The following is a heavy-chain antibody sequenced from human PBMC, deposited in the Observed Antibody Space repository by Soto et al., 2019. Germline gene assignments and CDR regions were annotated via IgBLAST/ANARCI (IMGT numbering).Heavy chain of an antibody. J-gene: IGHJ6*02. Sequence: PVKASSKASGYAITSYAMHWVCQATGQRLEWMGWINAGNGNTKYSQKFQGRVTITADESTSTAYMELSSLRSEDTAVYYCARGGSYCISTSCYNNYYYYGMDVWGQGTTVTVSS. CDR1: GYAITSYA. V-gene: IGHV1-3*01. CDR3: ARGGSYCISTSCYNNYYYYGMDV. CDR2: INAGNGNT. D-gene: IGHD2-2*02.